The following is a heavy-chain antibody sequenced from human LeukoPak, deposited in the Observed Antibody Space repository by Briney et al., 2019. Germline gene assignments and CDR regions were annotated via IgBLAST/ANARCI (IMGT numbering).Heavy chain of an antibody. D-gene: IGHD3-10*01. CDR2: ISGSGGST. CDR3: SRDPGDYFGSAYYFDY. Sequence: GGSLRLSCAASGFTFSSYAMSWVRQAPGKGLEWVSAISGSGGSTYYADSVKGRFTISRDNSKNTLYLQMNSLRAEDTAVYYCSRDPGDYFGSAYYFDYWGQGTLVTVSS. J-gene: IGHJ4*02. V-gene: IGHV3-23*01. CDR1: GFTFSSYA.